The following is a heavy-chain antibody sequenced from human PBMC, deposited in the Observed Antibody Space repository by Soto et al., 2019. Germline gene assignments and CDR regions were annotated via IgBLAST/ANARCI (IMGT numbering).Heavy chain of an antibody. J-gene: IGHJ4*02. Sequence: GASVKVSCKASGYTFTSYAMHWVRQAPGQRLEWMGWIIAGNGNTKYSQKFQGRVTITRDTSASTAYMELSSLRSEDTAVYYCASPGQDYGSGIPVGWGQGTLVTVSS. D-gene: IGHD3-10*01. CDR2: IIAGNGNT. V-gene: IGHV1-3*01. CDR1: GYTFTSYA. CDR3: ASPGQDYGSGIPVG.